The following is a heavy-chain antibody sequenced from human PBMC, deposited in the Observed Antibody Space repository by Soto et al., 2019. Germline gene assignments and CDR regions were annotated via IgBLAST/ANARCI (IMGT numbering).Heavy chain of an antibody. CDR1: GFTFDDYA. Sequence: GGSLRLSCAASGFTFDDYAMHWVRQAPGKGLEWVSGISWNSGSIGYADSVKGRFTISRDNAKNSLYLQMNSLRAEDTALYYCAKDISFSGGSFSYAFDIWGQGTMVTVSS. V-gene: IGHV3-9*01. CDR2: ISWNSGSI. D-gene: IGHD2-15*01. CDR3: AKDISFSGGSFSYAFDI. J-gene: IGHJ3*02.